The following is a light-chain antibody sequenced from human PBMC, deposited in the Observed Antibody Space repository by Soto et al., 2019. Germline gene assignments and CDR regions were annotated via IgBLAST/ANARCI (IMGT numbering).Light chain of an antibody. J-gene: IGLJ2*01. CDR1: SSDVGAYKY. CDR2: DVT. CDR3: SSYTSSSTYVL. V-gene: IGLV2-14*03. Sequence: QSALTQPASVSGSPGQSISISCTGTSSDVGAYKYVSWYQQHPGKAPKLMIYDVTNRPSGVSNRFSGSRSGNTASLTISGLKAEDEADYYCSSYTSSSTYVLFGGGTKLTVL.